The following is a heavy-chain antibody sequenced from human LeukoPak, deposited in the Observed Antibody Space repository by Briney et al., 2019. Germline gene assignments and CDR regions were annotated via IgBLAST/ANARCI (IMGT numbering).Heavy chain of an antibody. J-gene: IGHJ4*02. CDR3: AKDMSGGDCPDY. V-gene: IGHV3-74*01. Sequence: GGSLRLSCAASGFTFSTYWMHWVRQAPGKGLVWVSRISSDGSRTSYADSVKGRFTISRDNSKNTLYLQMNSLRAEDTAVYYCAKDMSGGDCPDYWGQGTLVTVSS. CDR1: GFTFSTYW. CDR2: ISSDGSRT. D-gene: IGHD2-21*02.